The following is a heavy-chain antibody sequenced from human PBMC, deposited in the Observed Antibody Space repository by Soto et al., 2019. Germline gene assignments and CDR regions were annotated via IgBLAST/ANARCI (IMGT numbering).Heavy chain of an antibody. J-gene: IGHJ5*02. V-gene: IGHV3-23*01. CDR1: GFTFSSYA. CDR2: ISGSGGST. CDR3: AKDKQGWTGTSWFDP. D-gene: IGHD1-1*01. Sequence: PGGSLRLSCAASGFTFSSYAMSWVRQAPGKGLEWVSAISGSGGSTYYAGSVKGRFTISRDNSKNTLYLQMNSLRAEDTAVYYCAKDKQGWTGTSWFDPWGQGTLVTVSS.